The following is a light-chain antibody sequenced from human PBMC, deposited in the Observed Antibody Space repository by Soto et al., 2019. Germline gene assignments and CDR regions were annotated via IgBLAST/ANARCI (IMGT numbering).Light chain of an antibody. Sequence: EIVLTQSPATLSLSPGERATLSCRASQSVNKYLAWYRQKPGQPPRLLIYDASYRATGIPDRFSGSGSGTDFTLTISRLEPEDFAVFFCQQYGTSEIIFGQGTRLEI. CDR1: QSVNKY. CDR2: DAS. CDR3: QQYGTSEII. J-gene: IGKJ5*01. V-gene: IGKV3-11*01.